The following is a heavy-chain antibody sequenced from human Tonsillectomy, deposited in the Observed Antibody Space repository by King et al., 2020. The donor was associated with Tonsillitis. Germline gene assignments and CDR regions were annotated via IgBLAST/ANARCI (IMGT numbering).Heavy chain of an antibody. J-gene: IGHJ6*02. CDR3: ARDSGYYDFWSGHDNNYYQGLDV. Sequence: VQLVESGGGLVQPGGSLRLSCAASGFIFSSYWMTWVRQAPGKGLEWVANIKADGSEKYYVDSVKGRFTVSRDNVKNSLYLQMNNLRAEDTAVYYCARDSGYYDFWSGHDNNYYQGLDVWGQGTTVTVSS. V-gene: IGHV3-7*01. D-gene: IGHD3-3*01. CDR2: IKADGSEK. CDR1: GFIFSSYW.